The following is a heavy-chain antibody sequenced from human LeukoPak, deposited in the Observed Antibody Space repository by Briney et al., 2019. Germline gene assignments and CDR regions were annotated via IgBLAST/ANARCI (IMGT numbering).Heavy chain of an antibody. J-gene: IGHJ6*02. CDR1: GFTFGDYA. D-gene: IGHD3-16*01. CDR3: ARGGGPTGYYYGMDV. Sequence: GGSLRLSCAASGFTFGDYAMHWVRQAPGKGLEWVSGISWNSGSIGYADSVKGRFTISRDNAKNSLYLQMNSLRAEDTAVYYCARGGGPTGYYYGMDVWGQGTTVTVSS. V-gene: IGHV3-9*01. CDR2: ISWNSGSI.